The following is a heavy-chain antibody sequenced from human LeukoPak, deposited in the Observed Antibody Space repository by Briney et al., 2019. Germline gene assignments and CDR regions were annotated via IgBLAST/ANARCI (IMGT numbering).Heavy chain of an antibody. J-gene: IGHJ5*02. Sequence: SETLSLTGTVSGGSISSYYWSWIRQPPGKGLEWIGYIYYSGSTNYNPSLKSRVTISVDTSKNQFSLKLSSVTAADTAVYYCAREKVGSITIFGGFDPWGQGTLVTVS. CDR1: GGSISSYY. CDR3: AREKVGSITIFGGFDP. D-gene: IGHD3-3*01. CDR2: IYYSGST. V-gene: IGHV4-59*01.